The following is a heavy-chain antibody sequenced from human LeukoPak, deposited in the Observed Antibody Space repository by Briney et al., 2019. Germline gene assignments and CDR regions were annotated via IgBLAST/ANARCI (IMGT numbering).Heavy chain of an antibody. CDR1: AFTFSRHD. CDR2: ISGNGAGT. Sequence: GGPLTLSCSACAFTFSRHDMPWPRQPPGKSPEWISYISGNGAGTHYIEAVRGEFIISRDNSKNTVYLQMNSLRAEDTAIYYCAREDSSMVLSLDYWGQGPLVTVSS. V-gene: IGHV3-23*01. CDR3: AREDSSMVLSLDY. D-gene: IGHD5-18*01. J-gene: IGHJ4*02.